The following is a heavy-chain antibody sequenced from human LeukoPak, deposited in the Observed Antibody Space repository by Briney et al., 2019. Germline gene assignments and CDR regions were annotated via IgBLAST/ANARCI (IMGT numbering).Heavy chain of an antibody. CDR3: VRSAFLTTEFYFDY. Sequence: PGGSLRLSCAASGFTFSRYWMHWVRQAPGKGQVWVSRINTDGRTITYADSVKGRFTISRDNAKNTLYLQMNSLRAEDTAVYYCVRSAFLTTEFYFDYWGHGTLVTVSS. J-gene: IGHJ4*01. D-gene: IGHD4-11*01. CDR2: INTDGRTI. CDR1: GFTFSRYW. V-gene: IGHV3-74*01.